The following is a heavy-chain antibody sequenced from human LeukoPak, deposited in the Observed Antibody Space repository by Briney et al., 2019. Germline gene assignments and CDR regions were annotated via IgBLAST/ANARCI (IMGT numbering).Heavy chain of an antibody. J-gene: IGHJ6*02. Sequence: GASVKVSCKASGYIFTIYGISWVRQAPGQGLEWMGWISAYNGNTNYAQKLQGKVTMTTDTSTSTAYMELRSLRSDDTAVYYCARDLPGGSYYLYYYYGMDVWGQGTTVTVSS. CDR2: ISAYNGNT. D-gene: IGHD1-26*01. CDR1: GYIFTIYG. V-gene: IGHV1-18*01. CDR3: ARDLPGGSYYLYYYYGMDV.